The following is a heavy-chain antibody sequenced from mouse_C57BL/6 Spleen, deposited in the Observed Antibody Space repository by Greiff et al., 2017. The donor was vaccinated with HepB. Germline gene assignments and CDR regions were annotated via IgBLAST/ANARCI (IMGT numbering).Heavy chain of an antibody. D-gene: IGHD1-1*01. J-gene: IGHJ1*03. Sequence: EVQLQQSGPGLVKPSQSLSLTCSVTGYSITSGYYWHWIRQFPGNKLEWMGYISYDGSNNYNPSLKNRISITRDTSKNQFFLKLNSVTTEDTATYYCARINYYGSSYGYFDVWGTGTTVTVSS. CDR3: ARINYYGSSYGYFDV. CDR1: GYSITSGYY. CDR2: ISYDGSN. V-gene: IGHV3-6*01.